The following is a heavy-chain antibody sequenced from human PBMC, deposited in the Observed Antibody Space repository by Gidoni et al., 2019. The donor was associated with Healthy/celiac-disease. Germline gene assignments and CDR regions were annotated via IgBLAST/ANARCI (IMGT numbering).Heavy chain of an antibody. CDR2: IAYDGSNK. CDR1: GCTFSSYG. J-gene: IGHJ4*02. V-gene: IGHV3-30*03. CDR3: ASPDY. Sequence: QVQLVESGGGLVQPGRSLRLSCAASGCTFSSYGMHWVSQAPGKGLELVAVIAYDGSNKYYADSVKGRFTISRDNSKNTLYLQMNSLRAEDTAVYYCASPDYWGQGTLVTVSS.